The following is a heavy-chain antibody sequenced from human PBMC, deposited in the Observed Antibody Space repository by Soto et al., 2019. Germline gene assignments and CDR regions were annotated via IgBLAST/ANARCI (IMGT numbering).Heavy chain of an antibody. CDR2: TYYRSKWYN. Sequence: PSQTLSRTCAISGDSVSSNSAAWSWIRQSPSRGLEWLGRTYYRSKWYNDYAVSVKSRITINPDTSKNQFSLQLNSVTPEDTAVYYCARGTVATMRGLDVWGKGTTVTVST. D-gene: IGHD5-12*01. CDR3: ARGTVATMRGLDV. V-gene: IGHV6-1*01. CDR1: GDSVSSNSAA. J-gene: IGHJ6*04.